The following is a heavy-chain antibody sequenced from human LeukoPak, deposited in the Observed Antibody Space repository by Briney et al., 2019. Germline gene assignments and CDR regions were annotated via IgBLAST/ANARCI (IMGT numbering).Heavy chain of an antibody. CDR2: INPNSGGT. J-gene: IGHJ4*02. CDR3: ARGPPIQLWLYDSSGYPPRDFDY. V-gene: IGHV1-2*05. D-gene: IGHD3-22*01. Sequence: GASVTVSCTASGYTFTGYYMHWVRQAPGQGLEWMGRINPNSGGTNYAQKFQGRVTMTRDTSISTAYMELSRLRSDDTVVYYCARGPPIQLWLYDSSGYPPRDFDYWGQGTLVTVSS. CDR1: GYTFTGYY.